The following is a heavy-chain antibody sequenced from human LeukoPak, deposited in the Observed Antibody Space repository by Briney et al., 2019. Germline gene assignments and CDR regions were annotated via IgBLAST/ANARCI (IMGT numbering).Heavy chain of an antibody. CDR2: IRSDGSTI. D-gene: IGHD1-26*01. J-gene: IGHJ4*02. CDR1: GFTFSSYE. V-gene: IGHV3-48*03. CDR3: ARDGPHSGTYYYDY. Sequence: GGSLRLSCTASGFTFSSYEMNWVRQAPGKGLEWVSYIRSDGSTIFYADSVKGRFTISRDNAKNSLFLQMNSLRAEDTAVYFCARDGPHSGTYYYDYWGQGTLVTVSS.